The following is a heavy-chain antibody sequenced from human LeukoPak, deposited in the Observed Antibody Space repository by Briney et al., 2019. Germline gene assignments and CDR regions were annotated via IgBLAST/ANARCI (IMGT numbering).Heavy chain of an antibody. J-gene: IGHJ5*02. CDR3: AKDHGSGSYHDPNWFDP. V-gene: IGHV3-30*18. CDR2: ISYDGSYK. Sequence: PGGSLRLSCAASGFTFSSYGMHRVRQAPGKGLDWVTVISYDGSYKYYAESVKGRFTISRDNSKKTLYLQMNSLRAEDTAVYYCAKDHGSGSYHDPNWFDPWGQGTLVTVSS. CDR1: GFTFSSYG. D-gene: IGHD3-10*01.